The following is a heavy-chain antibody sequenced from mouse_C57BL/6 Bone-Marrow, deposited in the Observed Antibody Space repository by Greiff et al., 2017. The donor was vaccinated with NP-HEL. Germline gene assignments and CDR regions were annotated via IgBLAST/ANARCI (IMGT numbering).Heavy chain of an antibody. CDR3: ARERGLRAFAY. CDR1: GFTFSSYA. CDR2: ISDGGSYT. V-gene: IGHV5-4*01. Sequence: EVKLVESGGGLVKPGGSLKLSCAASGFTFSSYAMSWVRQTPEKRLEWVATISDGGSYTYYPDNVQGRSTISRDNAKNNLYLQISHLNYEDTAVYYCARERGLRAFAYWGQGTPVTVSA. D-gene: IGHD3-3*01. J-gene: IGHJ3*01.